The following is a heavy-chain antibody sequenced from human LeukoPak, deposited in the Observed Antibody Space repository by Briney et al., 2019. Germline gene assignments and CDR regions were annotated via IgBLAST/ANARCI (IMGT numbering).Heavy chain of an antibody. Sequence: GESLKISCQGFGYSFTSYWIGWVRQMPGKGMEWMGVIYPGDLRVRYNPSFQGQVTISVDKSINTAYLQWVSLRASDSAMYYCACRDLTSTWSFPWGQGALVTVSS. CDR3: ACRDLTSTWSFP. V-gene: IGHV5-51*01. CDR1: GYSFTSYW. D-gene: IGHD6-13*01. J-gene: IGHJ5*02. CDR2: IYPGDLRV.